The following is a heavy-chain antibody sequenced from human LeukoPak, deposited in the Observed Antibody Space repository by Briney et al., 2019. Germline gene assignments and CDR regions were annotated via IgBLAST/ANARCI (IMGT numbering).Heavy chain of an antibody. CDR3: SRDDRYSSWN. V-gene: IGHV3-7*05. D-gene: IGHD5-18*01. CDR2: IKHDGSDK. CDR1: GFSFSTYW. J-gene: IGHJ4*02. Sequence: GGSLRLSCAASGFSFSTYWMSWVRQAPGKGLEWVANIKHDGSDKYYVDSVKGRFTISRDNATNSLFLQMNSLRAEDTAVYYCSRDDRYSSWNWGQGTLVTVSS.